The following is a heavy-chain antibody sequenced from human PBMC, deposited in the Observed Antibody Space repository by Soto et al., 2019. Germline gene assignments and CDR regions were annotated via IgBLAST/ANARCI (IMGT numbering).Heavy chain of an antibody. D-gene: IGHD2-2*01. Sequence: QVQLVQSGAEVKKPGASVKVSCKTSGYTFTSYSISWMRQAPGQGLEWMGWINVYNGNTKYAQNLQGRVTMTTDTSTSTAYMELRSLRSDDTAVYYCARDLAVGWFDPWGQGTLVTVSS. CDR2: INVYNGNT. CDR1: GYTFTSYS. V-gene: IGHV1-18*01. CDR3: ARDLAVGWFDP. J-gene: IGHJ5*02.